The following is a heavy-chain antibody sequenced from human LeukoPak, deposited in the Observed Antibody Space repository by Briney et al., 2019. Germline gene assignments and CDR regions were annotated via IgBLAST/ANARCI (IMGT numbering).Heavy chain of an antibody. CDR1: GFTFSSYA. Sequence: GGSLRLSCAASGFTFSSYAMSWVRQAPGKGLEWVSAISGSGGSTYYADTVKGRFTISRDNSKNTLYLQMNSLRAEDTAVYYCAKGRDGYSTPFDYWGQGTLVTVSS. CDR2: ISGSGGST. CDR3: AKGRDGYSTPFDY. V-gene: IGHV3-23*01. J-gene: IGHJ4*02. D-gene: IGHD5-24*01.